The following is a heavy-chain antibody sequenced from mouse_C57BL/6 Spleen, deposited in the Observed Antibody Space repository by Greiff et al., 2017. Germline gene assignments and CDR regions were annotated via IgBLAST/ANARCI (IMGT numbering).Heavy chain of an antibody. V-gene: IGHV1-69*01. J-gene: IGHJ1*03. CDR3: ASYSKLDWYFDV. CDR2: IDPSDSYT. D-gene: IGHD2-5*01. CDR1: GYTFTSYW. Sequence: QVQLQQPGAELVMPGASVKLSCKASGYTFTSYWMHWVKQRPGQGLEWIGEIDPSDSYTNYNQKFKGKSTLTVDKSSSTAYMQLSSLTSEDSAVYYCASYSKLDWYFDVWHRDHGHRLL.